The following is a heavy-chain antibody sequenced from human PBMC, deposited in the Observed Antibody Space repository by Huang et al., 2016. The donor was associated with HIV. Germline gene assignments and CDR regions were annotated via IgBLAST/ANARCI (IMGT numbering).Heavy chain of an antibody. CDR1: RDSVSSTSYY. CDR3: ARERVRYYDSSGYYDYFDY. J-gene: IGHJ4*02. D-gene: IGHD3-22*01. V-gene: IGHV4-61*01. CDR2: IQHSGST. Sequence: QVPLQESGPGLVKPSETLSLTCTVSRDSVSSTSYYWSWVRQPPGKGLEGIGHIQHSGSTNRNPSRKRRVTISLDTSKNQFSLKLTSVTAADTAVYYCARERVRYYDSSGYYDYFDYWGQGTLVTVSS.